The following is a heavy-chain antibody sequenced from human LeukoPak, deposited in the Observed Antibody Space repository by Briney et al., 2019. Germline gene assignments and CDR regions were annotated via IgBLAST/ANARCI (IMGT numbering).Heavy chain of an antibody. Sequence: PGGSLRLSCAASRFTFSSYSMNWVRQAPGKGLEWVSYISSSSSTIYYADSVKGRFTISRDNAKNSLYLQMNSLRAEDTAVYYCAFPYFFVDAFDIWGQGTMVTVSS. CDR1: RFTFSSYS. CDR2: ISSSSSTI. CDR3: AFPYFFVDAFDI. J-gene: IGHJ3*02. D-gene: IGHD2-15*01. V-gene: IGHV3-48*01.